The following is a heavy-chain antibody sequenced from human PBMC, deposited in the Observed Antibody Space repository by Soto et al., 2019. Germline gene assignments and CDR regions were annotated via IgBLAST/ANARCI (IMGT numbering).Heavy chain of an antibody. CDR2: ISSSSSYT. V-gene: IGHV3-11*06. CDR3: AREGEGYSYGEHWFDP. CDR1: GFTFSDYY. Sequence: QVQLVESGGGLVKPGGSLRLSCAASGFTFSDYYMRWIRQAPGKGLEWVSYISSSSSYTNYADSVKGRFTISRDNAKNSLYLQMNSLRAEDTAVYYCAREGEGYSYGEHWFDPWGQGTLVTVSS. D-gene: IGHD5-18*01. J-gene: IGHJ5*02.